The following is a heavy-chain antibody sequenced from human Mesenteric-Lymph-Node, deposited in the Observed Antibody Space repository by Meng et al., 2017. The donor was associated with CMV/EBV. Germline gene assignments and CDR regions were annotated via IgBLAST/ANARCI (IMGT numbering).Heavy chain of an antibody. CDR2: IRYDGSNK. D-gene: IGHD3-10*01. CDR1: GFTFSSYG. Sequence: GESLKISCAASGFTFSSYGMHWVRQAPGKGLEWVAFIRYDGSNKYYADSVKGRFTISRDNSKNTLYLQMNSLRAEDTAVYYCAYGDGMDVWGQGTTDTVSS. J-gene: IGHJ6*02. V-gene: IGHV3-30*02. CDR3: AYGDGMDV.